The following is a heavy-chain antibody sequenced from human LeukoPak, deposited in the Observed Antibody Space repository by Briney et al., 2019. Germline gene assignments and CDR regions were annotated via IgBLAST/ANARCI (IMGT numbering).Heavy chain of an antibody. CDR1: GFTFSSYW. D-gene: IGHD3-9*01. Sequence: TGGSLRLSCAASGFTFSSYWMSWVRQAPGKGLEWVANIKQDGSEKYYVDSVKGRFTISRDNAKNSLYLQMNSLRAEDTAVYYCARGTDDILTGYFDYWGQGTLVTVSS. J-gene: IGHJ4*02. V-gene: IGHV3-7*01. CDR2: IKQDGSEK. CDR3: ARGTDDILTGYFDY.